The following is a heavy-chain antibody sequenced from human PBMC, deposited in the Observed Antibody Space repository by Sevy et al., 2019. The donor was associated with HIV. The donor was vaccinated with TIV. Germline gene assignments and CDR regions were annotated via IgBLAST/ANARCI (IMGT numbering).Heavy chain of an antibody. CDR3: AREGSLRYFDL. Sequence: GGSLRLSCAASGFTFSDYYMSWIRQAPGRGLEWISYISSTGSTRYYADSVKGRFTISRDNAKNSLYLQMNSLRAEDTAMYYCAREGSLRYFDLWGRGTLVTVSS. D-gene: IGHD3-10*01. CDR1: GFTFSDYY. V-gene: IGHV3-11*01. J-gene: IGHJ2*01. CDR2: ISSTGSTR.